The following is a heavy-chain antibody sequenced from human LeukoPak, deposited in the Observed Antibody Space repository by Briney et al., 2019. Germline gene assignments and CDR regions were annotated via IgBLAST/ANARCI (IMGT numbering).Heavy chain of an antibody. D-gene: IGHD1-26*01. CDR3: ARQGGSYYAIDD. V-gene: IGHV4-34*01. Sequence: SETLSLTCGVYGGSLSDYSWSWIRQPPGKGLEFIGEINHSVNTSFNPSLKSRVTISVDTSKNQVSLRLSSVTAADTAVYYCARQGGSYYAIDDWGQGTLVTVSS. J-gene: IGHJ4*02. CDR1: GGSLSDYS. CDR2: INHSVNT.